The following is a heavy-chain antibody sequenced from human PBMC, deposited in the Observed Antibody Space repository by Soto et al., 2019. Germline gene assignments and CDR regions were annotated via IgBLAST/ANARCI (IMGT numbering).Heavy chain of an antibody. D-gene: IGHD1-26*01. CDR1: GGSISSGGYY. Sequence: PSETLSLTCTVSGGSISSGGYYWSWIRQHPGKGLEWIGYIYYSGSTYYNPSLKSRVTISVDTSKNQFSLKLSSVTAADTAVYYCARGDSSGSYGVFDYWGQGTLVTVSS. V-gene: IGHV4-31*03. CDR3: ARGDSSGSYGVFDY. J-gene: IGHJ4*02. CDR2: IYYSGST.